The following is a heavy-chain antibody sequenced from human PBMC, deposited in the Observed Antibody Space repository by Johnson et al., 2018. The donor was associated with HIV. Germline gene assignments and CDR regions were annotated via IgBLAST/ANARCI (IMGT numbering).Heavy chain of an antibody. CDR2: ISGSGGST. V-gene: IGHV3-11*04. Sequence: QKLLVESGGGLVKPGGSLRLSCAASGFTFSDYYMSWIRQAPGKGLEWVSAISGSGGSTYYADSVKGRFTISRDNSKNTLYLQMNSLRAEDTAVYYCARASSIAARGADAFDIWGQGTMVTVSS. CDR1: GFTFSDYY. CDR3: ARASSIAARGADAFDI. D-gene: IGHD6-6*01. J-gene: IGHJ3*02.